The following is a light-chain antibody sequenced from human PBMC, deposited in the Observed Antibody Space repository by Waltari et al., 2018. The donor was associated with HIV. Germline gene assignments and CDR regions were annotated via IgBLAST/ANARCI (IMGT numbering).Light chain of an antibody. V-gene: IGLV2-23*02. CDR3: CSCPRSGIRYV. J-gene: IGLJ1*01. CDR1: SSTVGSADL. CDR2: EVT. Sequence: QSALTQPASVSGSPGQSIPISCTGTSSTVGSADLGSWYPQHPGEAPKLIIYEVTKRPSGVSNRFSGSKSGNTASLTISGLQAEDEADYYCCSCPRSGIRYVFGTGTKVTVL.